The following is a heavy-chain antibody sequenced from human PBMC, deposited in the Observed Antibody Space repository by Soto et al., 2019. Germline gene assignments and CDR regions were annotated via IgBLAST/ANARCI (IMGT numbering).Heavy chain of an antibody. V-gene: IGHV4-59*11. J-gene: IGHJ6*04. D-gene: IGHD6-6*01. CDR3: ARGLGSLSSRADV. CDR1: GGSIDDHY. Sequence: ETLSLTCTVSGGSIDDHYWSWIRQPPGKGLEWIAFLYYTGTTSYNPSLMSRVTISVDTSKTQFSLKLNSVTAADTAVYYCARGLGSLSSRADVWGKGTTVTVSS. CDR2: LYYTGTT.